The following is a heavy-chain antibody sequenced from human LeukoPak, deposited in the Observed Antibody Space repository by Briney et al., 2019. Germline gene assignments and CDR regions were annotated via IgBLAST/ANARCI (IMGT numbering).Heavy chain of an antibody. CDR2: ITSGGDYI. V-gene: IGHV3-21*01. CDR3: ARGHYDVLAASYKWTPDY. J-gene: IGHJ4*02. D-gene: IGHD3-9*01. CDR1: GFTFNTFN. Sequence: GGSLRLSCVASGFTFNTFNMNWVRQAPGKGLEWVSSITSGGDYIYYAHSVKGRFTTPRDNPKNSLSLQLNSLRVEDTAVYYCARGHYDVLAASYKWTPDYWGQGTLVTVSS.